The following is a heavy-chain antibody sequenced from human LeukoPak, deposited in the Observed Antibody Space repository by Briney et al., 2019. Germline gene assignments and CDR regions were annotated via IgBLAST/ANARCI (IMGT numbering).Heavy chain of an antibody. CDR3: ARYYGDYRPFDY. J-gene: IGHJ4*02. Sequence: ASVKVSCKASGYTFTGYYMHWVRQAPGQGLEWMGWINPNSCGTNYAQKFQGRVTMTRDTSISTAYMELSRLRSDDTAVYYCARYYGDYRPFDYWGQGTLVTVSS. V-gene: IGHV1-2*02. D-gene: IGHD4-17*01. CDR1: GYTFTGYY. CDR2: INPNSCGT.